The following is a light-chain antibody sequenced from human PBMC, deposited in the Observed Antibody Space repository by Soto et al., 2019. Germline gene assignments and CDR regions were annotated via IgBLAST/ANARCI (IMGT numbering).Light chain of an antibody. CDR1: QSVSSSY. V-gene: IGKV3-20*01. CDR3: QQYGSSPPQT. CDR2: GAS. J-gene: IGKJ1*01. Sequence: EIVLTQSPGTLSLSPGERATLSCRASQSVSSSYLAWYQQKPGQAPRLLIYGASSRATGIPDRFSGGGSGTDFTLTISRLEPEDFAVYYCQQYGSSPPQTFGQGTKV.